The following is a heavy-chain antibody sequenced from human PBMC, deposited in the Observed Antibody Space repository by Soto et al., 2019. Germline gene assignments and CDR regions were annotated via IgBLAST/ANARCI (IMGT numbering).Heavy chain of an antibody. CDR3: AREVTVASYSFDF. Sequence: ASVKVSCKASGGTFSNYALSWVRQAPGQGLEWMGGIIPIFGSSNYAQKFQGRVTITADDSTSTAYMELSSLRPDDTAVYYCAREVTVASYSFDFWGPGTLVTVSS. D-gene: IGHD5-12*01. CDR1: GGTFSNYA. V-gene: IGHV1-69*13. CDR2: IIPIFGSS. J-gene: IGHJ4*02.